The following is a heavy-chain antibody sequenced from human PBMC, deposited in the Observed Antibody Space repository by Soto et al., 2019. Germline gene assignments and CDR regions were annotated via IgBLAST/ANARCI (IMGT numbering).Heavy chain of an antibody. D-gene: IGHD4-17*01. J-gene: IGHJ3*02. CDR2: ISSSGDSA. CDR3: LPPRGYGVFDAVDI. V-gene: IGHV3-23*01. CDR1: GFIFSTYA. Sequence: GGYLRLSCAASGFIFSTYAMNWVRQVPGKGLEWVSAISSSGDSAYYAESVRGRFTISRDNSINTLYLQMRSLRPEDTAVYYCLPPRGYGVFDAVDIWGQGTMVTVSS.